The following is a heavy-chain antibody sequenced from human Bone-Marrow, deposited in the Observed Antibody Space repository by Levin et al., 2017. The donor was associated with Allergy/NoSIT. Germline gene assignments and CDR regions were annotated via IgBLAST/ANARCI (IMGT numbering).Heavy chain of an antibody. V-gene: IGHV3-9*01. CDR2: ISWNSGSI. D-gene: IGHD4-17*01. J-gene: IGHJ6*02. CDR1: GFTFDDYA. Sequence: SLKISCAASGFTFDDYAMHWVRQAPGKGLEWVSGISWNSGSIGYADSVKGRFTISRDNAKNSLYLQMNSLRAEDTALYYCAKGTPKSTGYGDYVSFYYYYGMDVWGQGTTVTVSS. CDR3: AKGTPKSTGYGDYVSFYYYYGMDV.